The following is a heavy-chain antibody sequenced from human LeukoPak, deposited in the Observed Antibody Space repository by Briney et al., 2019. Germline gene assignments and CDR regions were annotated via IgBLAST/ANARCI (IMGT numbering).Heavy chain of an antibody. CDR2: IRSSGDST. Sequence: PGGSLRLSCAASGFTFSSYGMSWVRQAPGKGLEWVSGIRSSGDSTYYADSVKGRFTISRDNSKNTLYLQMNSLRAEDTAVYYCAKGADPWERRSAFDIWGQGTMVTVSS. J-gene: IGHJ3*02. V-gene: IGHV3-23*01. CDR1: GFTFSSYG. D-gene: IGHD1-26*01. CDR3: AKGADPWERRSAFDI.